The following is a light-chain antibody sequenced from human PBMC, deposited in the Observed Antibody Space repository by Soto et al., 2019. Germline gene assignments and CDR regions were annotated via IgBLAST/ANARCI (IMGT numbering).Light chain of an antibody. J-gene: IGKJ4*01. V-gene: IGKV1D-12*01. CDR2: AAS. CDR3: QQADSFPLT. CDR1: QDITTY. Sequence: DIQMTQSPSSVSASVGDRVIITCRASQDITTYLAWYQQKPGKAHNLLIYAASRLQLGVPSKFSASASGTEFTLSINSLQPEDFATYYCQQADSFPLTFGGGTKVEIK.